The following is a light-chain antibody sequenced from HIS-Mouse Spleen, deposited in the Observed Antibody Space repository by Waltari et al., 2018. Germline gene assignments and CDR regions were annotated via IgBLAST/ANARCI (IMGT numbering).Light chain of an antibody. CDR3: CSYAGSSTVV. CDR1: SSDVGSYNL. Sequence: QSALTQPASVSGSPGQSITNPGTGTSSDVGSYNLVSWYQQHPGKAPKLMIYEGSKRPSGVSNRFSGSKSGNTASLTISGLQAEDEADYYCCSYAGSSTVVFGGGTKLTVL. J-gene: IGLJ2*01. CDR2: EGS. V-gene: IGLV2-23*01.